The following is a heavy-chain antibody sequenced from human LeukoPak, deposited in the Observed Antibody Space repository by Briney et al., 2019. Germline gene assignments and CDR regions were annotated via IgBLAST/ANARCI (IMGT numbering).Heavy chain of an antibody. CDR2: ISYDGSNE. D-gene: IGHD6-19*01. CDR3: ARPYSSGWDNWFGP. V-gene: IGHV3-30*04. J-gene: IGHJ5*02. CDR1: GFTFSSYV. Sequence: AGGSLRLSCAASGFTFSSYVMHWVRQAPGKGLEWVAIISYDGSNEYYADSVKGRFTISRDNAKNSLYLQMNSLRAEDTAVYYCARPYSSGWDNWFGPWGQGTLVTVSS.